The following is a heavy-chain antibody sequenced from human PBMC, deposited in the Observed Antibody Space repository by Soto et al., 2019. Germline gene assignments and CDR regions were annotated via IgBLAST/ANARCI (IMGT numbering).Heavy chain of an antibody. D-gene: IGHD3-3*01. V-gene: IGHV4-30-4*01. CDR2: IYYSGST. Sequence: QVQLQESGPGLVKPSQTLSLTCTVSGGSISSGDYYWSWIRQPPGKGLEWIGYIYYSGSTYYNPSLTSRVTISVDTSKNQFSLKLSSVTAADTAVYYCARVVLRFLGGADPWGQGTLVTVSS. CDR1: GGSISSGDYY. J-gene: IGHJ5*02. CDR3: ARVVLRFLGGADP.